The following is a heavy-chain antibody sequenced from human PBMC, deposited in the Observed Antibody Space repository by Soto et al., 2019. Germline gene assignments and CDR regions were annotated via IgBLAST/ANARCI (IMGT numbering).Heavy chain of an antibody. D-gene: IGHD3-22*01. V-gene: IGHV3-15*01. Sequence: GGSLRLSCAASGFTFSNAWMSWVRQAPGKGLEWVGRIKSKTDGWTTDYAAPVKGRFTISRDDSKNTLYLQMNSLKTEDTAVYYCTTVPYLTMIVDYWGQGTLVTVSS. CDR3: TTVPYLTMIVDY. J-gene: IGHJ4*02. CDR2: IKSKTDGWTT. CDR1: GFTFSNAW.